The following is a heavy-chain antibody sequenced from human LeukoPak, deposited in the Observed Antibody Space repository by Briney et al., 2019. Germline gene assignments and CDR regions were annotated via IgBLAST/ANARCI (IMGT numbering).Heavy chain of an antibody. Sequence: GGSLRLSCAASGFTFNSYWMHWVRQAPGKGLVWVSRVNRDGGGTGYADSVTGRFTISRDNAKNTVYLQMNSLRAEDTAVYYCASDLGWGQGTMVTVPS. V-gene: IGHV3-74*01. CDR3: ASDLG. J-gene: IGHJ4*02. CDR1: GFTFNSYW. CDR2: VNRDGGGT.